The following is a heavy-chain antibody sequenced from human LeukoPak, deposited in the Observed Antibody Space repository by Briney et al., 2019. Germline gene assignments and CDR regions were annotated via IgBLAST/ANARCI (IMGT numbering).Heavy chain of an antibody. Sequence: GASVKVSCKASGYTFTSYYMHWVRQAPGQGLEWMGWINPNSGGTNYAQKFQGWVTMTRDTSISTAYMELSRLRSDDTAVYYCARGDLTLRGYYYYGMDVWGQGTTVTVSS. V-gene: IGHV1-2*04. CDR3: ARGDLTLRGYYYYGMDV. J-gene: IGHJ6*02. CDR1: GYTFTSYY. D-gene: IGHD4-17*01. CDR2: INPNSGGT.